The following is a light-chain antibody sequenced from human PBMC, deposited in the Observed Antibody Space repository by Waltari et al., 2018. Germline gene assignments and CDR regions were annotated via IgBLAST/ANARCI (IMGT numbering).Light chain of an antibody. J-gene: IGKJ1*01. CDR1: QSVSSN. V-gene: IGKV3-15*01. CDR3: QQYNNWWT. Sequence: EIVMTQSPATLSVSPGERATLSCRASQSVSSNLAWSQQTPGQAPRLLIYGASTRATGIPATFSGSRSPTEFTLSLSSLQSEDFAVYYCQQYNNWWTFGQGTKVEIK. CDR2: GAS.